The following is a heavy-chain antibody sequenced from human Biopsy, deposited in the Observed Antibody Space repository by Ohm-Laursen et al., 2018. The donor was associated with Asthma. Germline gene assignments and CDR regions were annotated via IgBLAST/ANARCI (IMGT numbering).Heavy chain of an antibody. CDR1: GYNFISFA. CDR2: VNTGNGDT. J-gene: IGHJ3*01. D-gene: IGHD3-9*01. CDR3: ARTYYDFLTGQVKDVFGV. Sequence: ASVTASCKTSGYNFISFAIHWVRQAPGQRLGWMGWVNTGNGDTKYSQKFQGRVTITRDSSASTAYMELRSLRSEDTATYYCARTYYDFLTGQVKDVFGVWGQGTMVTVSS. V-gene: IGHV1-3*04.